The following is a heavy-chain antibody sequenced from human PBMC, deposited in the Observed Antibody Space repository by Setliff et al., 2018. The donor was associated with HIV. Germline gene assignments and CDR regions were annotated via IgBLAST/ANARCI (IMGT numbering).Heavy chain of an antibody. V-gene: IGHV4-4*02. J-gene: IGHJ4*02. D-gene: IGHD3-22*01. CDR1: GGSISSSNW. CDR3: ASGEPYYYDSTGYSGNYFDY. Sequence: SETLSLTCAVSGGSISSSNWWSWVRQPPRKGLEWIGEIYHGGSTNYNPSLKSRVTISVDKSKNQFSLKLASVTAADTAVYYCASGEPYYYDSTGYSGNYFDYWGQGTLVTVSS. CDR2: IYHGGST.